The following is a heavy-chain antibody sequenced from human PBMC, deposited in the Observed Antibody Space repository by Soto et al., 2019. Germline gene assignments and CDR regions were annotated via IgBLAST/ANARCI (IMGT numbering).Heavy chain of an antibody. CDR3: ARDKQPGDFWSGYQSGWEGIGEFDI. J-gene: IGHJ3*02. CDR1: GGSISSYY. Sequence: TSETLSLTCTVSGGSISSYYWSWIRQPPGKGLEWIGYIYYSGSTNYNPSLKSRVTISVDTSKNQFSLKLSSVTAADTAVYYCARDKQPGDFWSGYQSGWEGIGEFDIWGQATRVNVS. CDR2: IYYSGST. D-gene: IGHD3-3*01. V-gene: IGHV4-59*01.